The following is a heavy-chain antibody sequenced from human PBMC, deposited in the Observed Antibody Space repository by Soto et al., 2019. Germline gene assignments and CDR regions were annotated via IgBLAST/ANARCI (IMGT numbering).Heavy chain of an antibody. D-gene: IGHD2-8*01. CDR2: IYYSGST. CDR1: GGSISSSSYY. Sequence: QLQLQESGPGLVKPSETLSLTCTVSGGSISSSSYYWGWIRQPPGKGLEWIGSIYYSGSTYYNPSIKSRVTTAVDTSKNQFSLKLSSVTAADTAVYYCARRGVSGYYGMDVWGQGTTVTVSS. J-gene: IGHJ6*02. CDR3: ARRGVSGYYGMDV. V-gene: IGHV4-39*01.